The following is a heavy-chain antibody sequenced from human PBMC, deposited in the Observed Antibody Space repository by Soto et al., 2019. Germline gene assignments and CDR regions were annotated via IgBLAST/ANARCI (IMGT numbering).Heavy chain of an antibody. D-gene: IGHD5-18*01. Sequence: SGPTLVNPTETLTLTCTVSGFSLSNPRMGVSWIRQPPGKALEWLAHIDWDDDKFYSASLKTRLTISKDTSKNQVVLTMTNMDPVDTATYYCVHTGYSYDPFGYWGRGTLVTVSS. CDR1: GFSLSNPRMG. J-gene: IGHJ4*02. CDR3: VHTGYSYDPFGY. CDR2: IDWDDDK. V-gene: IGHV2-70*12.